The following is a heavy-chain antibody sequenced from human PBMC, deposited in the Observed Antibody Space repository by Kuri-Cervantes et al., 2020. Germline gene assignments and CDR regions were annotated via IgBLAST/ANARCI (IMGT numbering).Heavy chain of an antibody. D-gene: IGHD1-7*01. V-gene: IGHV3-48*01. CDR2: ISSAGTTI. CDR1: GFSFSRNS. Sequence: GGSLRLSCAASGFSFSRNSMNWVRQAPGRGLEWVAYISSAGTTIHYADSVRGRFTVSRDNSKNRLYLQMNSLRADDTAVYYCARDGNAANSRDAFDIWGLGTMVTVSS. J-gene: IGHJ3*02. CDR3: ARDGNAANSRDAFDI.